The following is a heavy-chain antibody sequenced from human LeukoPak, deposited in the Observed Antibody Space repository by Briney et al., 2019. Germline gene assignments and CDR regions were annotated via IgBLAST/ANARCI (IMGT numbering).Heavy chain of an antibody. CDR1: GFTFSSYS. CDR2: ISSSSSTI. Sequence: GGSLRLSCAASGFTFSSYSMNWVRQAPGKGLEWVSYISSSSSTIYYADSVKGRFTISRDNAKNSLYLQMDSLRTEDTAVYYCARVVYGSFDFWGRGTLVTVSS. CDR3: ARVVYGSFDF. J-gene: IGHJ2*01. V-gene: IGHV3-48*01.